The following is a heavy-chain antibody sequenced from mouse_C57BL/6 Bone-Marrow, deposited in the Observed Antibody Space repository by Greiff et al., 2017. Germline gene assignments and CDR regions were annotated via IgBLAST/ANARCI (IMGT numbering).Heavy chain of an antibody. J-gene: IGHJ3*01. D-gene: IGHD4-1*01. CDR3: ARDSTGTEGFAY. CDR1: GFTFSDFY. Sequence: EVKVVESGGGLVQSGRSLRLSCATSGFTFSDFYMEWVRQAPGKGLEWIAASRNKANDYTTEYSASVKGRFIVSRDTSQSILYLQMNALRAEDTAIYYCARDSTGTEGFAYWGHGTLVTVSA. V-gene: IGHV7-1*01. CDR2: SRNKANDYTT.